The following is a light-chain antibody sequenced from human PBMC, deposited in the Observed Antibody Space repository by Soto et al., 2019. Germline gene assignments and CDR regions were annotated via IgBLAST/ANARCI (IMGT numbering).Light chain of an antibody. CDR3: VLNMGSGIWV. CDR1: SGSVSISYY. V-gene: IGLV8-61*01. CDR2: STN. J-gene: IGLJ3*02. Sequence: QTVVTQEPSFSVSPGGTVTLTCGLSSGSVSISYYPSWYQQTPGQAPRTLIHSTNTRSSGVPDRFSGSILGNKAALTITGAQADDESDYYCVLNMGSGIWVFGGGTKLTVL.